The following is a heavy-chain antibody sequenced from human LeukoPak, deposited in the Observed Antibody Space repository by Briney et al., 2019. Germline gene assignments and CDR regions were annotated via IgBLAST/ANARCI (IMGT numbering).Heavy chain of an antibody. Sequence: GASVKVSCKASGYTFTSYGISWVRQAPGQGLEWMGWISAYNGNTNYAQKLQGRVTMTTDTSTSTAYMELRSLRSDDTAVYYCARAPPIGGSCYKGSYYYMDVWGKGTTVTVSS. J-gene: IGHJ6*03. CDR1: GYTFTSYG. CDR3: ARAPPIGGSCYKGSYYYMDV. CDR2: ISAYNGNT. D-gene: IGHD2-15*01. V-gene: IGHV1-18*01.